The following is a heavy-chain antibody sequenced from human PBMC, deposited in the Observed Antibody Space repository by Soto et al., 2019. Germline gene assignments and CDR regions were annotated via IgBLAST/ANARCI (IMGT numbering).Heavy chain of an antibody. CDR2: ISGSGGRT. V-gene: IGHV3-23*01. CDR3: AKEVVVESAGRSHYYYYGLDV. Sequence: EVQLLESGGGLVQPGGSLRLSCAASGFTFSIYAMNWVRQAPGKGLEWVSVISGSGGRTYYADSVKGRFTMSRDNSKNTLYLQMNSLRAEDTAVYYCAKEVVVESAGRSHYYYYGLDVWGQATTVTVSS. J-gene: IGHJ6*02. CDR1: GFTFSIYA. D-gene: IGHD2-2*01.